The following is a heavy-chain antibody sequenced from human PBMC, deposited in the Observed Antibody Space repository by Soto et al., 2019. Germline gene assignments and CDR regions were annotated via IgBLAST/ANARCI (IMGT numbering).Heavy chain of an antibody. D-gene: IGHD1-26*01. CDR1: GYTFTSYD. V-gene: IGHV1-8*01. Sequence: QVQLVQSGAEVKKPGASVKVSCKASGYTFTSYDINWVRQATGQGLEWMGWMKPNSGNTGYAQKFQGRVTMPWNTSKSKAYMKLSSLRTEDTAKYYWAILRPSSQTINSYCYGMDAWGQGATVTVSS. CDR2: MKPNSGNT. J-gene: IGHJ6*02. CDR3: AILRPSSQTINSYCYGMDA.